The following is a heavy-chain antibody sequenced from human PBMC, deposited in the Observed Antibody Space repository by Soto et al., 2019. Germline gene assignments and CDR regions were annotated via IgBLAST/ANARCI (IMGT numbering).Heavy chain of an antibody. D-gene: IGHD3-22*01. CDR2: ICYSGST. CDR3: ARGRSYYDSSGYYPYYFDY. Sequence: PSETLSLTCTVSGGSISSYYWSWIRQPPGKGLEWIGYICYSGSTNYNPSLKSRVTISVDTSKNQFSLKLSSVTAADTAVYYCARGRSYYDSSGYYPYYFDYWGQGTLVTVSS. J-gene: IGHJ4*02. CDR1: GGSISSYY. V-gene: IGHV4-59*01.